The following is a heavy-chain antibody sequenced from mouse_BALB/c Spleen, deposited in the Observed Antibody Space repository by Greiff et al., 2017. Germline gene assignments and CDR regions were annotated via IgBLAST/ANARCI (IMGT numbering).Heavy chain of an antibody. Sequence: EVKLMESGPGLVKPSQSLSLTCTVTGYSITSDYAWNWIRQFPGNKLEWMGYISYSGSTSYNPSLKSRISITRDTSKNQFFLQLNSVTTEDTATYYCARGTTVPFAYWGQGTLVTVSA. CDR1: GYSITSDYA. CDR3: ARGTTVPFAY. CDR2: ISYSGST. V-gene: IGHV3-2*02. D-gene: IGHD1-1*01. J-gene: IGHJ3*01.